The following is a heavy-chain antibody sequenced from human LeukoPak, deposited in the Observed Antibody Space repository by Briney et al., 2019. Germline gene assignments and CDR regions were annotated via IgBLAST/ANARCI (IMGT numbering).Heavy chain of an antibody. CDR1: GFIFSRYW. CDR3: TRDCSSTSCCPDY. V-gene: IGHV3-7*04. J-gene: IGHJ4*02. D-gene: IGHD2-2*01. Sequence: TGGSLRLSCAASGFIFSRYWMSWVRQAPGKGLELVANIKQDGSEKYYVDSVKGRFTISRDNAKNSLYMQMKSLRAEDTAVYYCTRDCSSTSCCPDYWGQGTLVTVSS. CDR2: IKQDGSEK.